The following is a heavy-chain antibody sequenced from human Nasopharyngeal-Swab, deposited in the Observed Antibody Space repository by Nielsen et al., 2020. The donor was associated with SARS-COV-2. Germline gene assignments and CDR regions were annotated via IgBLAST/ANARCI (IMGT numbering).Heavy chain of an antibody. CDR3: AAIGPTTMTTDY. CDR1: GGSISSYY. V-gene: IGHV4-59*01. Sequence: SETLSLTCTVSGGSISSYYWSWIRQPPGKGLEWIGYIYYSGSTNYNPSLKSRVTISVDTSKNQFSLKLSSVTAADTAVYYCAAIGPTTMTTDYWGQGTLVTVSS. D-gene: IGHD4-17*01. J-gene: IGHJ4*02. CDR2: IYYSGST.